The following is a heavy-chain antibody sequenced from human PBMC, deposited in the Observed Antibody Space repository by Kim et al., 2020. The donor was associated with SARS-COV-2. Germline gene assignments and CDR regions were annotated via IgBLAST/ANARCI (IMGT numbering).Heavy chain of an antibody. J-gene: IGHJ4*02. D-gene: IGHD1-7*01. CDR3: ASQIMYNWNYGG. V-gene: IGHV5-10-1*01. Sequence: NYSPSFQGHVTISADKSISTAYLQWSSLKASDTAMYYCASQIMYNWNYGGWGQGTLVTVSS.